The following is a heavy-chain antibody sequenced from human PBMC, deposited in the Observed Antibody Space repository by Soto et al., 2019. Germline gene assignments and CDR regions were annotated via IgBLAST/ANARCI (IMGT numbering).Heavy chain of an antibody. CDR3: ARDTTVTTFDYYYMDV. D-gene: IGHD4-17*01. CDR1: GGPFSSYT. CDR2: IIPILGIA. J-gene: IGHJ6*03. V-gene: IGHV1-69*04. Sequence: GASVKVSCKASGGPFSSYTISWVRQAPGQGLEWMGRIIPILGIANYAQKFQGRVTITADKSTSTAYMELSSLRSEDTAVYYCARDTTVTTFDYYYMDVWGKGTTVTISS.